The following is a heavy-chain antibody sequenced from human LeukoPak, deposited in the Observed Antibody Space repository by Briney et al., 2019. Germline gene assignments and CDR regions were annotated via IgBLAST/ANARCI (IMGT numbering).Heavy chain of an antibody. D-gene: IGHD6-19*01. CDR1: GGTFSSYA. J-gene: IGHJ2*01. CDR3: ARGRPSSGWTLSWYFDL. Sequence: SVKVSCKASGGTFSSYAISWVRQAPGQGLEWMGGIIPIFGTANYAQKFQGRVTITADESTSTAYMELSSLRSEDTAVYYCARGRPSSGWTLSWYFDLWGRGTLVTVSS. V-gene: IGHV1-69*01. CDR2: IIPIFGTA.